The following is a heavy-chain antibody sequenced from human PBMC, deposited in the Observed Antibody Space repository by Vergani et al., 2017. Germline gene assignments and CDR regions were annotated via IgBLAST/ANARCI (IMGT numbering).Heavy chain of an antibody. Sequence: QVQLQESGPGLVKPSETLSLTCTVSGGSISSYYWSWIRQPPGKGLEWIGYIYYNGSTNYNPSLKSRVTISVDTSKNQFSLKLSSVTAADTAVYYCARGTGFHFDYWGQGTLVTVSS. CDR2: IYYNGST. CDR3: ARGTGFHFDY. CDR1: GGSISSYY. V-gene: IGHV4-59*01. D-gene: IGHD1-1*01. J-gene: IGHJ4*02.